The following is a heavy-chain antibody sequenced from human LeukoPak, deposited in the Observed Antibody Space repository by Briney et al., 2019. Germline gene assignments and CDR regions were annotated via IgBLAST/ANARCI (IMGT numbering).Heavy chain of an antibody. CDR2: ISGSGGST. CDR1: GFTFSSYA. D-gene: IGHD3-22*01. CDR3: AKGPMIVVVNA. Sequence: GGSLRLSCAASGFTFSSYAMSWVRQAPGKGLEWVSAISGSGGSTYYADSVKGRFTISRDNSKNTLYLEMNSLRAEDTAVYYCAKGPMIVVVNAWGQGTLVTVSS. J-gene: IGHJ5*02. V-gene: IGHV3-23*01.